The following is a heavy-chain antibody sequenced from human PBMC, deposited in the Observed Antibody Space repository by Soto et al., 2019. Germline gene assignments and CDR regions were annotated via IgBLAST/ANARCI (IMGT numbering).Heavy chain of an antibody. CDR3: ARTPDCTNGVCSAGFDY. Sequence: GGSLRLSCAASGFTFSDYYMSWIRQAPGKWLEWVSYISSSSSYTNYADSVKGRFTISRDNAKNSLYLQMNSLRAEDTAVYYCARTPDCTNGVCSAGFDYWGQGXLVTVYS. J-gene: IGHJ4*02. CDR2: ISSSSSYT. CDR1: GFTFSDYY. V-gene: IGHV3-11*06. D-gene: IGHD2-8*01.